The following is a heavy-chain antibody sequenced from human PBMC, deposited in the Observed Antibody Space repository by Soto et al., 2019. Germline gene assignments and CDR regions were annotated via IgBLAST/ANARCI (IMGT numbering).Heavy chain of an antibody. D-gene: IGHD2-15*01. CDR2: ISAYNGNT. J-gene: IGHJ5*02. V-gene: IGHV1-18*01. Sequence: ASVKVSCKASGYTFTSYGISWVRQAPGQGLEWMGWISAYNGNTNYAQKLQGRVTMTRDTSTSTVYMELRSLRSEDTAVYFCASRYGGGGGCTGLDPWGQGTLVTVSS. CDR1: GYTFTSYG. CDR3: ASRYGGGGGCTGLDP.